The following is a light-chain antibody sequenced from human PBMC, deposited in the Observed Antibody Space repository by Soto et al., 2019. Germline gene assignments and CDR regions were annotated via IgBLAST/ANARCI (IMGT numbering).Light chain of an antibody. CDR1: SGHSNYA. Sequence: QSVLTQSPSASASLGASVKLTCTLSSGHSNYAIAWHQQQPEKGSRYLMNLNSDGSHTKGDGIPDRFSGSSSGAERYLTISSLQSEDEADYYCQTWATGIRVFGGGTKLTVL. J-gene: IGLJ3*02. CDR3: QTWATGIRV. V-gene: IGLV4-69*01. CDR2: LNSDGSH.